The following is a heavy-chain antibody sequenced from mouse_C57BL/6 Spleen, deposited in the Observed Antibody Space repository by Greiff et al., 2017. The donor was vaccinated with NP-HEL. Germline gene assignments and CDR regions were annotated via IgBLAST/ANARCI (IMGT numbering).Heavy chain of an antibody. CDR1: GYTFTDYY. D-gene: IGHD2-4*01. CDR3: ARDAYDYYYFDY. CDR2: INPNNGGT. V-gene: IGHV1-26*01. J-gene: IGHJ2*01. Sequence: EVQLQQSGPELVKPGASVKISCKASGYTFTDYYMNWVKQSHGKSLEWIGDINPNNGGTSYNQKFKGKATLTVDKSSSTAYMELRSLTSEDSAVYYCARDAYDYYYFDYWGQGTTLTVSS.